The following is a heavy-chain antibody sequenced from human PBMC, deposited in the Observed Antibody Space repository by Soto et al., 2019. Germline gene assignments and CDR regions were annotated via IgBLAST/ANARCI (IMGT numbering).Heavy chain of an antibody. D-gene: IGHD1-26*01. CDR2: VNAHNHIT. CDR1: GYSFDSFG. CDR3: ARDLRVGANSDACDV. J-gene: IGHJ3*01. V-gene: IGHV1-18*01. Sequence: QLVQSGAEVKKPGASMKVSCQASGYSFDSFGISWVRQAPGQGLEWMGRVNAHNHITKYAQKFQGRVTITRDTSTSTDYLDVRSLRSDDTAVYYCARDLRVGANSDACDVCGQGTMVTVSS.